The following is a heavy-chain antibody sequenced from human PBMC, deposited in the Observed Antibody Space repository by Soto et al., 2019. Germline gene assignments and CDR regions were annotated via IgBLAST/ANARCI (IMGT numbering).Heavy chain of an antibody. CDR1: GESFSNYY. J-gene: IGHJ5*02. V-gene: IGHV4-34*02. Sequence: QVQLQQWGAGLLKPSETLSLTCAVDGESFSNYYCSWTRQAPGKGLEWIGEIHPSGSTNYNPSLKTRLTMSLDTSKSQFSLDLSSVTAADTAVYYCARGRDAYKGGQTWGQGTLVTVSS. CDR3: ARGRDAYKGGQT. CDR2: IHPSGST. D-gene: IGHD1-1*01.